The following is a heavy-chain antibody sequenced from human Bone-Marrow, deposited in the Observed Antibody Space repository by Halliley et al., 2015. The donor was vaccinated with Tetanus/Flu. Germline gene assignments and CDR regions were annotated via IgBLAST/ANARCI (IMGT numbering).Heavy chain of an antibody. V-gene: IGHV5-51*01. D-gene: IGHD6-13*01. J-gene: IGHJ4*02. CDR2: TYPGDSDS. Sequence: GMGFTYPGDSDSGYRSSSQGQVTISADRSMSTAYLQGSSLRASDTAMYYCARRRFYSSSWYDYWGQGTLVTVSS. CDR3: ARRRFYSSSWYDY.